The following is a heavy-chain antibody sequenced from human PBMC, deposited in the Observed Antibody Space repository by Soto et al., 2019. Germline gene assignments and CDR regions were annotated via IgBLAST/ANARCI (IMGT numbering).Heavy chain of an antibody. J-gene: IGHJ4*02. CDR3: VPDLIAAYGDYLSGFDY. V-gene: IGHV3-48*02. D-gene: IGHD4-17*01. CDR2: SSSSSSSI. Sequence: LRLSCTASGFTCSRFSMNWVRQAPGRGLEWVSYSSSSSSSIYYTDSVKGRFTISRDNAKNSLYLQMNSLRHEDTAVYYCVPDLIAAYGDYLSGFDYSRKGGLVT. CDR1: GFTCSRFS.